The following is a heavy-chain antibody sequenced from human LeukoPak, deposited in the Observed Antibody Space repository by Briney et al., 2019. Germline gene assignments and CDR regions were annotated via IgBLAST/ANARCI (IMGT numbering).Heavy chain of an antibody. Sequence: SETLSLTCTISGGSISSYYWSWIRQPLGKGLEWVGYIYHSGKTNYNPSLKSRGTVSLDMSKNQFSLKLTSVTAADTAVYYCARHGGYGSYYYYYGMDVWGQGTTVTVSS. CDR1: GGSISSYY. D-gene: IGHD5-12*01. J-gene: IGHJ6*02. V-gene: IGHV4-59*08. CDR3: ARHGGYGSYYYYYGMDV. CDR2: IYHSGKT.